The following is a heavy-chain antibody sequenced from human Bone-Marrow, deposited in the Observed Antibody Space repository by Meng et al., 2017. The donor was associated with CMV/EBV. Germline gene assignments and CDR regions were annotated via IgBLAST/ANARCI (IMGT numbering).Heavy chain of an antibody. CDR2: IIPIFGTA. CDR1: GYTFTGYY. V-gene: IGHV1-69*05. Sequence: SVKVSCKASGYTFTGYYMHWVRQAPGQGLEWMGGIIPIFGTANYAQKFQGRVTITTDESTSTAYMELSSLRSEDTAVYYCATAVTIFGVTDNWFDPWGQGTLVTVSS. J-gene: IGHJ5*02. D-gene: IGHD3-3*01. CDR3: ATAVTIFGVTDNWFDP.